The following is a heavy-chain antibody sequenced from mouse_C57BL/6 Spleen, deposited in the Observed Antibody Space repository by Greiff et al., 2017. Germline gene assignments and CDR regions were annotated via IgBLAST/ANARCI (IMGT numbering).Heavy chain of an antibody. CDR3: ARGTGSYYYARDY. Sequence: QVQLQQPGAELVRPGSSVKLSCKASGYTFTSYWLDWVKQRPGQGLEWIGNIYPSDSETHYNQKFKDKATLTVDKSSSTAYMQLSSLTSEDSAVYYCARGTGSYYYARDYWGQGTSVTVSS. V-gene: IGHV1-61*01. CDR2: IYPSDSET. J-gene: IGHJ4*01. D-gene: IGHD4-1*01. CDR1: GYTFTSYW.